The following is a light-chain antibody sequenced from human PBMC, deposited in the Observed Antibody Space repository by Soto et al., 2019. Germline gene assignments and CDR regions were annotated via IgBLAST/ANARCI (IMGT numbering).Light chain of an antibody. CDR3: QQSHSTLYT. J-gene: IGKJ2*01. CDR2: AAS. V-gene: IGKV1-39*01. CDR1: QSISSY. Sequence: DIQMTQSPSSLSASVGDRVTVTCRASQSISSYLNWYQQKPGKAPKLLIYAASSLQSGVPSRFSGSGSGTDFTLTISSLQPEDFATYYCQQSHSTLYTFGQGTKVDIK.